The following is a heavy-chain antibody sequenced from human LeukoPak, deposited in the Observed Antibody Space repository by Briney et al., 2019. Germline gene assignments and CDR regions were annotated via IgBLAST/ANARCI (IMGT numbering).Heavy chain of an antibody. J-gene: IGHJ6*03. CDR3: ARERVSSSTWYSTYYYFFYMDF. D-gene: IGHD4-11*01. CDR2: VDHTGST. V-gene: IGHV4-38-2*02. Sequence: SETLSLTCTVSGYSISSGYYWGWIRQPPGKGLEWIGYVDHTGSTKFNPSLNGRVSISRDTSNNFFSLRLRSVTAADTAVYFCARERVSSSTWYSTYYYFFYMDFWGKGTTVTVSS. CDR1: GYSISSGYY.